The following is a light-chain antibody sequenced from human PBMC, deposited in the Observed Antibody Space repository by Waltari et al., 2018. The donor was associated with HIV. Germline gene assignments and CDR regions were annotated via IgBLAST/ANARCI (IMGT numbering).Light chain of an antibody. CDR3: QQTYGLPRT. V-gene: IGKV1-39*01. CDR2: VAS. J-gene: IGKJ1*01. CDR1: QNIGSY. Sequence: DIQMTQSPSSLSASLGDSVTITCRASQNIGSYLNWYQHKSGEAPKVIIYVASSLQVGVPPRFRGSGSGTEFSLTSSDLQPDDFVTYYCQQTYGLPRTFGQGTNLEI.